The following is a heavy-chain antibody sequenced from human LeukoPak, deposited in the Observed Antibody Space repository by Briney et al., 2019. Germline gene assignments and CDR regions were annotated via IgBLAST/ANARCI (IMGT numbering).Heavy chain of an antibody. CDR2: INPSGGST. Sequence: ASVKVSCKTSGYTFTSYYIHWVRQAPGQGLEWMGIINPSGGSTSYAQKFQGRVTMTRGTSTSTVYMYLSSLRSEDTAVYYCARDSLYGVVDYWGQGTLVTVSS. CDR3: ARDSLYGVVDY. CDR1: GYTFTSYY. J-gene: IGHJ4*02. D-gene: IGHD4-17*01. V-gene: IGHV1-46*01.